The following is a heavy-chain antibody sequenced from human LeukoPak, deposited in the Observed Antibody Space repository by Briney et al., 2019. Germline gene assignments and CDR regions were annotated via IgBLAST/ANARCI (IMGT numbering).Heavy chain of an antibody. D-gene: IGHD1-1*01. V-gene: IGHV3-74*01. CDR1: GFTFSTYW. J-gene: IGHJ5*02. CDR2: INGDGSST. CDR3: ARDGHGNWNDGGWFDP. Sequence: GGSLRLSCAASGFTFSTYWMHWVRQAPGKGLVWVSRINGDGSSTSYADSVKGRFTISRDNAKNTLYVQMNSLRAEDTAVYYCARDGHGNWNDGGWFDPWGQGTLVTVSS.